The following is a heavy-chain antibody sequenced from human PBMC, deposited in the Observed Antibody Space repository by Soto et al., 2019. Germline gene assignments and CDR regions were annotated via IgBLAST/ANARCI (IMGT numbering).Heavy chain of an antibody. Sequence: SETLSLTCAVYGGSFSAYYWTWIRQPPGKGLEWIGEITHSGSTNYNPSLKSRVTISVDTSKNQFSLKLSSVTAADTSVYYCARGGAGVTENWFDPWGQGTLVTVS. CDR1: GGSFSAYY. CDR2: ITHSGST. CDR3: ARGGAGVTENWFDP. V-gene: IGHV4-34*01. J-gene: IGHJ5*02. D-gene: IGHD3-10*01.